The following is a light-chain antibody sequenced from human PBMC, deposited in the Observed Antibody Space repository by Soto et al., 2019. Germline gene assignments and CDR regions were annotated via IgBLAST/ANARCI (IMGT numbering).Light chain of an antibody. CDR2: NNN. CDR3: QSYDSSLVGSV. V-gene: IGLV1-51*01. J-gene: IGLJ1*01. Sequence: QSVLTQPPSVSAAPGQKVTISCSGSNSNVGSNYVSWYQHLPGTAPKLLIYNNNQRPSGIRDRFSGSRSGTSATLDITGLQPEDEADYYCQSYDSSLVGSVFGTGTKLTVL. CDR1: NSNVGSNY.